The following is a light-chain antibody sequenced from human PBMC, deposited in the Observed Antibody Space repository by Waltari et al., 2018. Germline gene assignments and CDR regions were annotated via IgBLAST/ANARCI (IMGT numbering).Light chain of an antibody. J-gene: IGKJ4*01. Sequence: DIQMTQSPSSLSASVGDRVTITCRASQSISSYLNWYQQKPGKAPKLLIYAASSLQSGVPSRFSGSGSGTDFTLTISSLQSEDFAVYYCQQYSDWPPLTFGGGTKVEIK. V-gene: IGKV1-39*01. CDR1: QSISSY. CDR3: QQYSDWPPLT. CDR2: AAS.